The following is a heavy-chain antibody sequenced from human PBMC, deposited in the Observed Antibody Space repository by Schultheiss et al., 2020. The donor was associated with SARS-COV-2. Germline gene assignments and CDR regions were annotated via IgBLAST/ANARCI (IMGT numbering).Heavy chain of an antibody. CDR3: VKSTSGGSSRLYYFDY. CDR2: ISSNGGST. Sequence: GESLKISCAASGFTFSSYAMSWVRQAPGKGLEYVSAISSNGGSTYYADSVKGRFTISRDNSKNTLYLQMSSLRAEDTAVYYCVKSTSGGSSRLYYFDYWGQGTLVTVSS. V-gene: IGHV3-64D*08. D-gene: IGHD2-15*01. J-gene: IGHJ4*02. CDR1: GFTFSSYA.